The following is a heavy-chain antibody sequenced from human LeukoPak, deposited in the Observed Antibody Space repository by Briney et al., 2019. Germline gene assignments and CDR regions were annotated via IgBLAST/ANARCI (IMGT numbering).Heavy chain of an antibody. CDR1: GFTFSRFW. D-gene: IGHD6-6*01. Sequence: GGSLRLSCAASGFTFSRFWMSWVRQAPGKGLEWVADIKEDGSDEYYVDSVEGRFTISRDNAKNSLYLQMGSLRAEDTAVYYCARPPAARPRNYYFDYWGQGTLVTVSS. V-gene: IGHV3-7*01. CDR3: ARPPAARPRNYYFDY. J-gene: IGHJ4*02. CDR2: IKEDGSDE.